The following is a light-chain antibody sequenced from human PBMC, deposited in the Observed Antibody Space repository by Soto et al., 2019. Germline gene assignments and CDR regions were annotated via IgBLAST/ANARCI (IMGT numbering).Light chain of an antibody. CDR2: EVS. CDR3: SSYTSSVYV. Sequence: QSVLTQPASVSGSPGQSITISCTGTSSDVGGYNYVSWYQQHPGKAPKLMIYEVSNRPSGVSNRFSGSKSGNTASLTISGLQDEDEAEYYCSSYTSSVYVFGTWTKLTVL. J-gene: IGLJ1*01. V-gene: IGLV2-14*01. CDR1: SSDVGGYNY.